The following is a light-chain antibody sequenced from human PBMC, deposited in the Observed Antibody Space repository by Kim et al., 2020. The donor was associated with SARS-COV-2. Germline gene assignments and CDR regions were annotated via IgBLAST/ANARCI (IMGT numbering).Light chain of an antibody. V-gene: IGKV3-11*01. CDR2: DAS. CDR1: QSVSSY. J-gene: IGKJ4*01. Sequence: SWYPEERATLSCRASQSVSSYLAWYQQKPGQAPRLLIYDASNRATGIPARFSGSGSGTDFTLTISSLEPEDFAVYYCQQRSNWLTFGGGTKVDIK. CDR3: QQRSNWLT.